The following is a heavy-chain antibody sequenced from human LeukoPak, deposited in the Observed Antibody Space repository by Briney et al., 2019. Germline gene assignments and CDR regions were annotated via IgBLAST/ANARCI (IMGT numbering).Heavy chain of an antibody. CDR3: ARLFSRGWPYYYGLGA. D-gene: IGHD6-19*01. J-gene: IGHJ6*02. V-gene: IGHV4-39*01. CDR2: GYYGGDA. CDR1: GGPIDSSGSY. Sequence: PSETLSLTCTVSGGPIDSSGSYWGWIRQPPGKGLEWIGCGYYGGDAYYNPSLKSRVTISADLSKNQFSLSLISVTAADTALYYCARLFSRGWPYYYGLGAWGQGTTVTVSS.